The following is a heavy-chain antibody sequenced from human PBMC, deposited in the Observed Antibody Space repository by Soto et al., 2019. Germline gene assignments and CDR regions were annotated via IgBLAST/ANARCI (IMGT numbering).Heavy chain of an antibody. CDR1: GFTFNSYA. CDR3: AKDKEQLVSSYYYYGMDV. V-gene: IGHV3-23*01. Sequence: PGGSLRLSCAASGFTFNSYAMSWVRQAPGKGLEWVSAISGSGGSTYYADSVKGRFTISRDNSKNTLYLQMNSLRAEDTAVYYCAKDKEQLVSSYYYYGMDVWGQGTTVTVS. J-gene: IGHJ6*02. CDR2: ISGSGGST. D-gene: IGHD6-6*01.